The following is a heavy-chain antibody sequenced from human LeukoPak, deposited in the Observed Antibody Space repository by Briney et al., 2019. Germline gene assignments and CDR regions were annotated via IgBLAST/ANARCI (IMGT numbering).Heavy chain of an antibody. V-gene: IGHV4-59*01. D-gene: IGHD3-3*01. CDR1: GGSISSYY. Sequence: SETLSLTXTVSGGSISSYYWSWIRQPPGKGLEWIGYIYYSGSTNYNPSLKSRVTISVDTSKNQFSLKLSSVTAADTAVYYCARVAPPRFLEWLLYFDYWGQGTLVTVSS. CDR2: IYYSGST. J-gene: IGHJ4*02. CDR3: ARVAPPRFLEWLLYFDY.